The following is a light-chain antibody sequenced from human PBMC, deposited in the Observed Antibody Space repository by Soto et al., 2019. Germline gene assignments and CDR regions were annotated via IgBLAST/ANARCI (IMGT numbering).Light chain of an antibody. V-gene: IGKV1-5*01. CDR1: QTINNW. CDR3: QHYNSYPWT. J-gene: IGKJ1*01. CDR2: HAS. Sequence: DIQMTQSPSTLSASIGDRVTITCRASQTINNWLAWYQQKPGKAPNLLIYHASNLQTWVASRFSGSAFGTEFTLTISTLQPDDFATYYCQHYNSYPWTFGQGTNVPIK.